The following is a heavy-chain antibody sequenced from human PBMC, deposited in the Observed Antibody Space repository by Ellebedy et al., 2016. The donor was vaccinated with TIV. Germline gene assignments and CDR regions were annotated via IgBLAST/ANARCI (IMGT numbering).Heavy chain of an antibody. Sequence: GSLRLXXTVSGGSINGQYWSWIRQPAGKGLEWIGRIHTGGSTNYNPSLKSRVTISEDTSKNQISLKLNSMTAADTAVYYCAKHRPPGFDPWGQGTLVTVSS. J-gene: IGHJ5*02. CDR1: GGSINGQY. CDR2: IHTGGST. V-gene: IGHV4-4*07. CDR3: AKHRPPGFDP.